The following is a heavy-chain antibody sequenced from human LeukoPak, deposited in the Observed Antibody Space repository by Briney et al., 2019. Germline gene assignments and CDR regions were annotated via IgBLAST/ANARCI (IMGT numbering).Heavy chain of an antibody. CDR1: GFTFSTYA. D-gene: IGHD6-13*01. CDR2: ISYDGSNK. CDR3: ASSSWYSYYFDY. Sequence: GGSLRLSCAASGFTFSTYAMHWVRQAPGKGLEWVAVISYDGSNKYYADSVKGRFTISRDNSKNTLYLQMNSLRAEDTAVYYCASSSWYSYYFDYWGQGTLVTVPS. J-gene: IGHJ4*02. V-gene: IGHV3-30*04.